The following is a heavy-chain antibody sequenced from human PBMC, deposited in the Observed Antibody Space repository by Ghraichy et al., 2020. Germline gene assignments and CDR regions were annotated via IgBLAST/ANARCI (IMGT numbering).Heavy chain of an antibody. Sequence: ASVKVSCKASGYTFTGYYMHWVRQAPGQGLEWMGWINPNSGGTNYAQKFQGWVTMTRDTSISTAYMELSRLRSDDTAVYYCAREACSSTSCPLGATNFDYWGQGTLVTVSS. CDR2: INPNSGGT. J-gene: IGHJ4*02. D-gene: IGHD2-2*01. CDR1: GYTFTGYY. CDR3: AREACSSTSCPLGATNFDY. V-gene: IGHV1-2*04.